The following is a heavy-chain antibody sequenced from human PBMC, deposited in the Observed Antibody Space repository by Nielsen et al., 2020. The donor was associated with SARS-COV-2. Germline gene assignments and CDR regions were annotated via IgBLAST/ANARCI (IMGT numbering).Heavy chain of an antibody. J-gene: IGHJ3*02. CDR3: ARYPLPRYCSGGSCYVDASDI. CDR2: INPSGGST. D-gene: IGHD2-15*01. Sequence: ASVKVSCKASGYTFTSYYMHWVRQAPGQGLEWMGIINPSGGSTSYAQKFQGRVTMTRDTSTSTVYMELSSLRSEDTAVYYCARYPLPRYCSGGSCYVDASDIWGQGTMVTVSS. V-gene: IGHV1-46*01. CDR1: GYTFTSYY.